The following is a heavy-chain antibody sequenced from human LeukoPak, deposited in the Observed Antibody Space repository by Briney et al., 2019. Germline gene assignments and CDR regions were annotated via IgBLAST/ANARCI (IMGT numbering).Heavy chain of an antibody. CDR2: ISWSSGSI. CDR1: GFTFSSYW. D-gene: IGHD1-26*01. Sequence: PGGSLRLSCAAPGFTFSSYWMSWVRHGPGKGLEWVSGISWSSGSIDYADSVKGRFTISRDKAKNSLYLQMNSLRAEDTAVYYCASTRVGNTPYYMDVWGKGTTVTVSS. CDR3: ASTRVGNTPYYMDV. V-gene: IGHV3-48*01. J-gene: IGHJ6*03.